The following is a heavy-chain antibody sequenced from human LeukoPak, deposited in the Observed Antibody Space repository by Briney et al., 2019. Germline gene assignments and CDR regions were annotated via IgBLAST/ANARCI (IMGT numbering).Heavy chain of an antibody. CDR3: ARVPPRHDYSNYVAFDI. J-gene: IGHJ3*02. CDR2: IYHSGST. V-gene: IGHV4-30-2*01. CDR1: GGSISSGGYY. D-gene: IGHD4-11*01. Sequence: PSQTLSLTCTVSGGSISSGGYYWNWIRQPPGKGLEWIGYIYHSGSTNYNPSLKSRVTISVDTSKNQFSLKLSSVTAADTAVYYCARVPPRHDYSNYVAFDIWGQGTMVTVSS.